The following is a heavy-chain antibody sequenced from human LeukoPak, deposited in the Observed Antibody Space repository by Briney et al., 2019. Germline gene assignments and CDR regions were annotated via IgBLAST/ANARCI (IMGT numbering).Heavy chain of an antibody. CDR2: INPNSGGT. CDR3: ARDLGVHYYYYMDV. J-gene: IGHJ6*03. CDR1: GSTFTGYY. V-gene: IGHV1-2*02. D-gene: IGHD3-16*01. Sequence: ASVKVSCKASGSTFTGYYMHWVRQAPGQGLEWMGWINPNSGGTNYAQKFQGRVTMTRDTSISTAYMELSRLRSDDTAVYYCARDLGVHYYYYMDVWGKGTTVTISS.